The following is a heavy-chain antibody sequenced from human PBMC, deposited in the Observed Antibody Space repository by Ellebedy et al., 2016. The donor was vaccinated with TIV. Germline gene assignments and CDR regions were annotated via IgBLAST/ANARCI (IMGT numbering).Heavy chain of an antibody. CDR3: ARGPTVMGPYYFDY. Sequence: AASVKVSCKASGGTFSSYAISWVRQATGQGLEWMGWMNPNSGNTGYAQKFQGRVTMTRNTSISTAYMELSSLRSEDTAVYYCARGPTVMGPYYFDYWGQGTLVTVSS. V-gene: IGHV1-8*02. CDR2: MNPNSGNT. CDR1: GGTFSSYA. D-gene: IGHD4-17*01. J-gene: IGHJ4*02.